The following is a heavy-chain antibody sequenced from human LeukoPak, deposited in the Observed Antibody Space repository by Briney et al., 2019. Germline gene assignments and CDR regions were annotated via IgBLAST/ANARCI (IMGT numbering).Heavy chain of an antibody. V-gene: IGHV1-2*02. D-gene: IGHD6-19*01. J-gene: IGHJ4*02. Sequence: ASVKVSCKASGYTFTGYHMHWVRQAPRQGLEWMGWINSNTGGTNYAQKFQGRVAMTRDTSISTAYMELSRLTSDDAAVYYCARGTGWYTPMDYWGQGTLVTVSS. CDR2: INSNTGGT. CDR3: ARGTGWYTPMDY. CDR1: GYTFTGYH.